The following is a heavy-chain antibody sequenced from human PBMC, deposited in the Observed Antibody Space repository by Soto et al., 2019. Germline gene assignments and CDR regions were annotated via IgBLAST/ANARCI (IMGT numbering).Heavy chain of an antibody. CDR2: IYWDDDK. J-gene: IGHJ4*02. CDR1: GFSLSTSGVG. D-gene: IGHD6-19*01. Sequence: QITLKESGPTLVKPTETLTLTCTFSGFSLSTSGVGVGWIRQPPGKALEWLALIYWDDDKRYSPSLKSRPTIPKDTSKSQVVLTMSNMDPVDAATYDCAHRRGSGWVYYFDSWGQGTLVTVSS. V-gene: IGHV2-5*02. CDR3: AHRRGSGWVYYFDS.